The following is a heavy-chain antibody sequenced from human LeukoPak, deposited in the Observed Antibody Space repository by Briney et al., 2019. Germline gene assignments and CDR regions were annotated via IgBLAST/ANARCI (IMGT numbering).Heavy chain of an antibody. J-gene: IGHJ4*02. CDR3: ARGRGTRYSSSSRSFDY. Sequence: ASVKVSCKTSGYTFTTYDINWVRQATGQGLEWMGWMNPNSGNTAYAQKFQDRVTITRNTSISTAYMELSGLRSEDTAVYFCARGRGTRYSSSSRSFDYWGQGTLVTVSS. V-gene: IGHV1-8*03. CDR2: MNPNSGNT. CDR1: GYTFTTYD. D-gene: IGHD6-6*01.